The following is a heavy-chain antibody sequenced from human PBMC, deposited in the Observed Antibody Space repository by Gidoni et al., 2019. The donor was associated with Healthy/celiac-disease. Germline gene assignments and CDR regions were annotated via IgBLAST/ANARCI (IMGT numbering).Heavy chain of an antibody. CDR3: ARRGTVTRDAFDI. V-gene: IGHV5-51*01. CDR1: GYSFTSSW. CDR2: VYPGDAAT. D-gene: IGHD4-17*01. Sequence: EVQLVQSGAEVKKPGESLKISCKGSGYSFTSSWIGSVRQMPGKGLEWMGIVYPGDAATRYSPSFQGQVTISADKSISTAYLQWSSLKASDTAMYYCARRGTVTRDAFDIWGQGTMVTVSS. J-gene: IGHJ3*02.